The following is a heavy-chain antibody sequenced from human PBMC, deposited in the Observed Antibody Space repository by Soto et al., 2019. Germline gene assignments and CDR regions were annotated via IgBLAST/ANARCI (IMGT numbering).Heavy chain of an antibody. Sequence: ASVKVSCKASGYTFTSYGISWVRQAPGQGLEWMGWISAYNGNTNYAQKFQGRVTITRDTSASTAYMELSSLRSEDTAVYYCAREPSDYYYGMDVWGQGTTVTV. V-gene: IGHV1-18*01. J-gene: IGHJ6*02. CDR1: GYTFTSYG. CDR2: ISAYNGNT. CDR3: AREPSDYYYGMDV.